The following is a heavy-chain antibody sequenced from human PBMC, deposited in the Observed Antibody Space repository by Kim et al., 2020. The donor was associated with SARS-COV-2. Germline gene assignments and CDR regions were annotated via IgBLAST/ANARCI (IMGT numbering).Heavy chain of an antibody. Sequence: GGSLRLSCAASGLTLSDYRIYSVRQAPGKGLVWVSRFNSDGSFTTYADSVKGRFTVSRDYADNSVYLQMNNLRVEDTAVYYCEVRATGGFVRWGQGTVVT. CDR1: GLTLSDYR. CDR3: EVRATGGFVR. D-gene: IGHD2-15*01. J-gene: IGHJ4*02. V-gene: IGHV3-74*01. CDR2: FNSDGSFT.